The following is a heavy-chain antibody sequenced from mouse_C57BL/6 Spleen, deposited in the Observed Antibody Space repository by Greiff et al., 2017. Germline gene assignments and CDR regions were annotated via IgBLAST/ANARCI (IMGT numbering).Heavy chain of an antibody. Sequence: VQLQESGAELVKPGASVKISCKASGYAFSSYWMNWVKQRPGKGLEWIGQIYPGDGDTNYNGKFKGKATLTADKSSSTAYMQLSSLTSEDSAVYFCARGGVLSYFDYWGQGTTLTVSS. D-gene: IGHD1-1*02. CDR1: GYAFSSYW. J-gene: IGHJ2*01. CDR2: IYPGDGDT. CDR3: ARGGVLSYFDY. V-gene: IGHV1-80*01.